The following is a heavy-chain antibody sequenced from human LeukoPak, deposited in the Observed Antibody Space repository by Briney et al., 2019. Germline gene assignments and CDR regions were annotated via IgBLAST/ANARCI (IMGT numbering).Heavy chain of an antibody. CDR3: ATWSGAAAGRSDY. J-gene: IGHJ4*02. CDR2: ITSSSGTV. V-gene: IGHV3-48*04. Sequence: PGGSLRLSCAASGFTFTNYAMIWVRQAPGKGMEWLSYITSSSGTVFYADSVKGRFTISRDNANNSLYLQMNSLRADDSSLYYCATWSGAAAGRSDYWGQRTLVTVSS. CDR1: GFTFTNYA. D-gene: IGHD6-13*01.